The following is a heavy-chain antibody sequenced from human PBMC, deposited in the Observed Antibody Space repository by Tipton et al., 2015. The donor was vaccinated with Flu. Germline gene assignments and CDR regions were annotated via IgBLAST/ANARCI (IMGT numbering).Heavy chain of an antibody. CDR2: ISGYNRKT. CDR3: ARDRRDGRSPGEWFDP. CDR1: GYTFTNYG. V-gene: IGHV1-18*01. Sequence: VQLVQSGAEVKKPGASVKVSCKTSGYTFTNYGVTWVRQAPGQGLEWMGWISGYNRKTNYAQKLQGRVIMTTDLSTTTAYMELRNLQYDDTAIYYCARDRRDGRSPGEWFDPWGQGTLVTVSS. D-gene: IGHD1-26*01. J-gene: IGHJ5*02.